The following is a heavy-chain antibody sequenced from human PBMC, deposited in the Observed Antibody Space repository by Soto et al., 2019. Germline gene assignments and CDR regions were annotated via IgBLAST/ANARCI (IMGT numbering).Heavy chain of an antibody. CDR2: IYYSGST. CDR3: ARKGFTYGTASV. V-gene: IGHV4-30-4*01. J-gene: IGHJ4*02. D-gene: IGHD3-10*01. Sequence: SETLSLTCSVSGASISSGDYYWSWIRQAPGKGLEWIGHIYYSGSTHYKASLKSRVTISVDTSKTQFSLNLTSVTAADTALYYCARKGFTYGTASVWGQGTQITVSS. CDR1: GASISSGDYY.